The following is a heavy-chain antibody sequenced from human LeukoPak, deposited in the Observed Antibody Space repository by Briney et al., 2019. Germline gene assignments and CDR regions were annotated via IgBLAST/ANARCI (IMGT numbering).Heavy chain of an antibody. J-gene: IGHJ4*02. Sequence: GGSLRLSCAASGFTFSSYEMNWVRQAPGKGLEWVSYISSSGSTIYYADSVKGRFTISRDNAKNSLYPQMNSLRAEDTAVYYCARGGSGNWNAPFDYWGQGTLVTVPS. CDR3: ARGGSGNWNAPFDY. CDR2: ISSSGSTI. V-gene: IGHV3-48*03. CDR1: GFTFSSYE. D-gene: IGHD1-1*01.